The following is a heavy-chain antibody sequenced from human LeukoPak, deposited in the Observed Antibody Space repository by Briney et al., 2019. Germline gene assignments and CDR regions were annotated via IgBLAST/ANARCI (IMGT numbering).Heavy chain of an antibody. CDR3: ARTTVEMATIRQPSLFPQHVYYYYYYMDV. CDR1: GYTFTSHG. J-gene: IGHJ6*03. V-gene: IGHV1-18*04. Sequence: ASVKVSCKASGYTFTSHGITWVRQAPGQGLEWMGWISTYNVNTNYAQKLQGRVTMTTDTFTSTAYMELRSLRSDDTAVYYCARTTVEMATIRQPSLFPQHVYYYYYYMDVWGKGTTVTISS. D-gene: IGHD5-24*01. CDR2: ISTYNVNT.